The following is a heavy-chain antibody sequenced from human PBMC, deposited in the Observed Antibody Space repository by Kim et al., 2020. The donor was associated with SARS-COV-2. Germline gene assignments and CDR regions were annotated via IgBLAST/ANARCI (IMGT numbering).Heavy chain of an antibody. V-gene: IGHV3-7*01. CDR2: INQDGSAK. CDR1: GFSFSQYW. Sequence: GGSLRLSCAASGFSFSQYWMNWVRQAPGKGLECVANINQDGSAKFYADSVKGRFTVSRDNAKSSLYLQLNSLRIEDTAVYYCVRSVDYWGQGALVTVSS. J-gene: IGHJ4*02. CDR3: VRSVDY.